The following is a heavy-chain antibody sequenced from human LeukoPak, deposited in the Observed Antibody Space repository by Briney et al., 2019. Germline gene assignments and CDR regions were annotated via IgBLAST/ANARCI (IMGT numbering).Heavy chain of an antibody. J-gene: IGHJ4*02. CDR1: GFTFSSYS. CDR2: ISSSSSYI. CDR3: AKAYSSSWPSYYFDY. Sequence: PGGSLRLSCAASGFTFSSYSMNWVRQAPGKGLEWVSSISSSSSYIYYADSVKGRFTISRDNAKNSLYQQMNSLRAEDTALYYCAKAYSSSWPSYYFDYWGQGTLVTVSS. V-gene: IGHV3-21*04. D-gene: IGHD6-13*01.